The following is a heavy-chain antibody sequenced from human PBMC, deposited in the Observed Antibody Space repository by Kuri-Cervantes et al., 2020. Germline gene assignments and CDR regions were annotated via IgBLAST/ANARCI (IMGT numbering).Heavy chain of an antibody. V-gene: IGHV3-30-3*01. CDR1: GFTFSSYA. CDR3: ARDRDYYDSSGFDY. Sequence: FCAASGFTFSSYAMHWVRQAPGKGLEWVAVISYDGSNKYYADSVKGRFTISRDNSKNTLYLQMNSLRAEDTAVYYCARDRDYYDSSGFDYWGQGTLVTVSS. CDR2: ISYDGSNK. D-gene: IGHD3-22*01. J-gene: IGHJ4*02.